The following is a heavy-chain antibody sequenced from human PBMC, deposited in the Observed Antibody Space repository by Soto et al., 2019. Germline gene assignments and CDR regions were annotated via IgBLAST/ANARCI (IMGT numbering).Heavy chain of an antibody. CDR1: GFAFSSYA. D-gene: IGHD5-12*01. V-gene: IGHV3-23*01. Sequence: EVQLLESGGGLVQPGGSLRLSCAASGFAFSSYAMNWVRQAPGKGLEWVSVISGSGSTTYYADSVKGRFTVSRDNSKNTLYLQMNSLRAEDTAVYYCAKPPSYVNIVALDWFDPWGQGTLVTVSS. CDR2: ISGSGSTT. CDR3: AKPPSYVNIVALDWFDP. J-gene: IGHJ5*02.